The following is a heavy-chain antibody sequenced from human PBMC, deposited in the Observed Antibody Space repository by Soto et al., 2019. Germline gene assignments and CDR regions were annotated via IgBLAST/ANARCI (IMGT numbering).Heavy chain of an antibody. CDR2: IFSNDEK. CDR3: ARTETYYDFWSGYPYYYDGMDV. Sequence: SGPTLVHPTETFTLTCTVSGFSLSNARMGVSWIRQPPGKALEWLAHIFSNDEKSYSTSLKSRLTISKDTSKSQVVLTMTNMDPVDTATYYCARTETYYDFWSGYPYYYDGMDVWGQGTTVTVS. CDR1: GFSLSNARMG. J-gene: IGHJ6*02. D-gene: IGHD3-3*01. V-gene: IGHV2-26*01.